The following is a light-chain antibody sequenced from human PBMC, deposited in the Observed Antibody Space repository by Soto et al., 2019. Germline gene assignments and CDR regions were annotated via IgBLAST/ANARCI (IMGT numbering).Light chain of an antibody. J-gene: IGKJ3*01. CDR2: WAS. Sequence: DIVMTQSPDSLAVSLGERATINCKSSQSVLYSSNNKNYLAWYQQKPGQPPKLLIYWASTRESGVPDRFSGSGSGTDFTLTISSLQAEDVAVYYCQQYYSTRSTFGPGTKVDIK. V-gene: IGKV4-1*01. CDR3: QQYYSTRST. CDR1: QSVLYSSNNKNY.